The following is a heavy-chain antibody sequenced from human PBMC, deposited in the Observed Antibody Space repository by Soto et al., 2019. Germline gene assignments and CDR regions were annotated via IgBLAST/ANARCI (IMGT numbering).Heavy chain of an antibody. CDR3: ARDFVVGGPTINYYYGMDV. D-gene: IGHD1-26*01. Sequence: HPGGSLRLSCAASGFTVSSNYMSWVRQAPGKGLEWISIIYSAGNTYYADSVKGRFTISRDNSKNTLYLQMSSLGAEDTAVYYCARDFVVGGPTINYYYGMDVWGQGTTVTVSS. V-gene: IGHV3-66*01. CDR1: GFTVSSNY. J-gene: IGHJ6*02. CDR2: IYSAGNT.